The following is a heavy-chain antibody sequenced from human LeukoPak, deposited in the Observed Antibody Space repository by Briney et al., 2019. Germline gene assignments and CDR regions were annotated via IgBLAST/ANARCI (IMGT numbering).Heavy chain of an antibody. CDR1: GGSISSSSYY. V-gene: IGHV4-39*07. Sequence: SETLSLTCTVSGGSISSSSYYWGWIRQPPGKGLEWIGSIYYSGSTHYNPSLKSRVTISVDTSKNQFSLKLSSVTAADTAVYYCARRDIFTGYYASWFDPWGQGTLVTVSS. D-gene: IGHD3-9*01. CDR2: IYYSGST. J-gene: IGHJ5*02. CDR3: ARRDIFTGYYASWFDP.